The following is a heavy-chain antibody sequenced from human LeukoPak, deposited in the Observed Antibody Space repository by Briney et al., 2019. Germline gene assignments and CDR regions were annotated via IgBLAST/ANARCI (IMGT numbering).Heavy chain of an antibody. CDR2: IHRNGNT. D-gene: IGHD3-3*01. CDR3: ARIPLYFLEPFDY. CDR1: NGSFSGYY. Sequence: SETLSLTCTVYNGSFSGYYWSWIRQPPGKGLEWIGEIHRNGNTKYNPSLKSRVTISGDTSENQFSLKLNSVTAADTAVYYCARIPLYFLEPFDYWGQGILVTVSS. V-gene: IGHV4-34*01. J-gene: IGHJ4*02.